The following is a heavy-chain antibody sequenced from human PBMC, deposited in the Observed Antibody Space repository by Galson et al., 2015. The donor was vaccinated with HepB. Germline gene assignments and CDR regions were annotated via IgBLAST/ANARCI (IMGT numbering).Heavy chain of an antibody. Sequence: SLRLSCAGSGFTFGGYTLSWFRQAPGKGLEWVGFIRSKGYGGTIEYGASVKGRFSISRDDSKSIAYLQMNSLKTEDTAVYYCSREDRQGYYGSGPALKWGQGTLVTVSS. V-gene: IGHV3-49*03. CDR1: GFTFGGYT. J-gene: IGHJ4*02. CDR2: IRSKGYGGTI. CDR3: SREDRQGYYGSGPALK. D-gene: IGHD3-10*01.